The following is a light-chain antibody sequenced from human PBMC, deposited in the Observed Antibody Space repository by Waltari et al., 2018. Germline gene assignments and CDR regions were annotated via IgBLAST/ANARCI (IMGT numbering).Light chain of an antibody. CDR3: QQYNRWPPIT. CDR2: DAS. Sequence: EVVMTQSQATLSVSPGGRATLPCRASQSIATNLAWYQQRRGQAPRLLIFDASTRATSISGRFSGSGSGTEFTLTISSLQSEDSAVYYCQQYNRWPPITFGQGTRLEIK. CDR1: QSIATN. J-gene: IGKJ5*01. V-gene: IGKV3-15*01.